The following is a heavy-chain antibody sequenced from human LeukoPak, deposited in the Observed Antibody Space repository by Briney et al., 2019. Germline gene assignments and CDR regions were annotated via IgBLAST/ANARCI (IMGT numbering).Heavy chain of an antibody. D-gene: IGHD3-22*01. CDR1: GFTFSSHA. V-gene: IGHV3-23*01. Sequence: GRSLRLSYAASGFTFSSHATSCARQAPGKGLEWVSAISGSGGSTYYADSVKGRFTISRDNSKNTLYLQMNSLRAEDTAVYYCAKTRITMIVVANPYDYWGQGTLVTVSS. J-gene: IGHJ4*02. CDR2: ISGSGGST. CDR3: AKTRITMIVVANPYDY.